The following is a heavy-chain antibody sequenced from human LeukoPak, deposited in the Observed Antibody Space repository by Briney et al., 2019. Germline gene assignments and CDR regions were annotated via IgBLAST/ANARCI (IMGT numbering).Heavy chain of an antibody. CDR3: ASLIVVVPAAMSNIVATTSPPDY. CDR1: GGSISSYY. J-gene: IGHJ4*02. V-gene: IGHV4-4*07. Sequence: PSETLSLTCTVSGGSISSYYWSWIRQPAGKGLEWIGRIYISGSTNYNPSLKSRVTVSVDTSKNQFSLKLSSVTAADTAVYYCASLIVVVPAAMSNIVATTSPPDYWGQGTLVTVSS. CDR2: IYISGST. D-gene: IGHD2-2*01.